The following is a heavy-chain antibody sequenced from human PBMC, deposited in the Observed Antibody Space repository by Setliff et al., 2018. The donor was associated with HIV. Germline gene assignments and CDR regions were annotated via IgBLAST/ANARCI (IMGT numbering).Heavy chain of an antibody. V-gene: IGHV3-7*03. CDR2: IKDDGSEK. J-gene: IGHJ4*02. CDR1: GFTFSNYW. Sequence: GGSLRLSCAASGFTFSNYWMNWVRQAPGQGLEWLANIKDDGSEKNYVDSVKGRFTISRDNAKNSLYLQMNSLRAEDTAVYYCARGGPPNAYSYYFDSWGQGTLVTVSS. D-gene: IGHD2-15*01. CDR3: ARGGPPNAYSYYFDS.